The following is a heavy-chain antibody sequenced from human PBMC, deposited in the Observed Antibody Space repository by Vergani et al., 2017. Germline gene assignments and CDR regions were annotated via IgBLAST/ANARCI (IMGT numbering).Heavy chain of an antibody. J-gene: IGHJ6*02. CDR1: GGSFSGYY. D-gene: IGHD4-11*01. Sequence: QVQLQQWGAGLLKPSETLSLTCAVYGGSFSGYYWSWIRQPPGKGLDWIGEINHSGSTNYNPSLKSRVTISVDTSKNQFSLKLSSVTAADTAVYYCAGGKIPLYSNYYYYYGMDVWGQGTTVTVSS. CDR2: INHSGST. V-gene: IGHV4-34*01. CDR3: AGGKIPLYSNYYYYYGMDV.